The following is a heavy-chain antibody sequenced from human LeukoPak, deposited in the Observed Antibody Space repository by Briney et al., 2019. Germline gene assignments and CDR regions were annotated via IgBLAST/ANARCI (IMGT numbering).Heavy chain of an antibody. V-gene: IGHV3-7*01. Sequence: GGSLRLSCAASGFTFSSYWMSWVRQAPGKGLEWVANIKQDGSEKYYVDSVKGRFTISRDNAKNSLYLQMNSLRAEDTAVYYCARDGIYYDPHYNWFDPWGQGTLVTVSS. CDR1: GFTFSSYW. D-gene: IGHD3-22*01. CDR3: ARDGIYYDPHYNWFDP. CDR2: IKQDGSEK. J-gene: IGHJ5*02.